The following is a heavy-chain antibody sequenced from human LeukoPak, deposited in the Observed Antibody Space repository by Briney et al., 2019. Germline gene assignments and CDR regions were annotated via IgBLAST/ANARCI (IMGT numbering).Heavy chain of an antibody. D-gene: IGHD2-8*01. V-gene: IGHV4-59*06. CDR2: IYYSGST. CDR1: GGSIRSYF. J-gene: IGHJ5*02. Sequence: SETLSLTCSVSGGSIRSYFWSWIRQHPGKGLEWIGYIYYSGSTYYNPSLKSRVTISINTSKNQFSLKLSSVTAADTAVYYCARFFNGFDPWGQGTLVTVSS. CDR3: ARFFNGFDP.